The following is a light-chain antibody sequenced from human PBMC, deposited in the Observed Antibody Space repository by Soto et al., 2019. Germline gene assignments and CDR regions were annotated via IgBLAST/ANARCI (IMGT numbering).Light chain of an antibody. CDR3: QQYNNWPVT. CDR1: QSVRSN. CDR2: GTS. Sequence: EVVMTQSPATLSVSPGETATLSCRASQSVRSNLVWYQQKPGQAPRLLISGTSTRATGIPARFSGSGSGTEFTLTFTSLQPGDFASYYCQQYNNWPVTFGGGTKVEIK. J-gene: IGKJ4*01. V-gene: IGKV3-15*01.